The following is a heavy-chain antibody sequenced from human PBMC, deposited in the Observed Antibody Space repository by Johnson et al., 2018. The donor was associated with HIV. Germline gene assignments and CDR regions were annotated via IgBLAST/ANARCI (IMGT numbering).Heavy chain of an antibody. V-gene: IGHV3-30*04. J-gene: IGHJ3*02. D-gene: IGHD1-26*01. Sequence: QVQLVESGGGLVQPGRSLRLSCAASGFTFSSYAMHWVRQAPGKGLEWVAVIWFDGSKKYYTDSVKGRFTISRDNSKNTLFLQMNSLRAEDTAVYYCARAPFSGSYYTTVVDAFDIWGQGTMVTVSS. CDR3: ARAPFSGSYYTTVVDAFDI. CDR2: IWFDGSKK. CDR1: GFTFSSYA.